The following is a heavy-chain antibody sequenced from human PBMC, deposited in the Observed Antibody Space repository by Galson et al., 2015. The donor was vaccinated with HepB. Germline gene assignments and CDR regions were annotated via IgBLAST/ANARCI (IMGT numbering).Heavy chain of an antibody. Sequence: SLRLSCAASGFTFSSYAMSWVRQAPGKGLEWVSAISASGGSTFYADSVKGRFTISRDNSKNTLYLQMNSLRAEDTAVYYCARAADYGDYRSGYWGQGTLVTVSS. CDR3: ARAADYGDYRSGY. J-gene: IGHJ4*02. V-gene: IGHV3-23*01. CDR2: ISASGGST. CDR1: GFTFSSYA. D-gene: IGHD4-17*01.